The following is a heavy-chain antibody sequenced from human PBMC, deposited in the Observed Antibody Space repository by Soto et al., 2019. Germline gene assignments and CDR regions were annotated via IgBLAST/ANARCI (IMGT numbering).Heavy chain of an antibody. CDR1: GYSFTTYW. D-gene: IGHD6-13*01. Sequence: PLESLKISCKASGYSFTTYWIAWVLQMPGKGLEWMGFIFPADSDTRYGPSFQGQVTITRDTSISTAYMELSRLRSDDTAVYYCARDLAPPSPHRSSYYCVGMEVWGQGTTVIVSS. J-gene: IGHJ6*02. CDR3: ARDLAPPSPHRSSYYCVGMEV. CDR2: IFPADSDT. V-gene: IGHV5-51*01.